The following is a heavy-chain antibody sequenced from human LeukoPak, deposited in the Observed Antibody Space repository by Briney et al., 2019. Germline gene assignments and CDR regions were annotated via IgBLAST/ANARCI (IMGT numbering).Heavy chain of an antibody. CDR3: ARGRGYDSSGYDY. Sequence: PSETLSLTCAVYGGSSSGYYWSWIRQPPGKGLEWIGEINHSGSTNYNTSLKSRVTISVDTSKNQFSLKLSSVTAADTAVYYCARGRGYDSSGYDYWGQGTLVTVSS. CDR1: GGSSSGYY. D-gene: IGHD3-22*01. J-gene: IGHJ4*02. V-gene: IGHV4-34*01. CDR2: INHSGST.